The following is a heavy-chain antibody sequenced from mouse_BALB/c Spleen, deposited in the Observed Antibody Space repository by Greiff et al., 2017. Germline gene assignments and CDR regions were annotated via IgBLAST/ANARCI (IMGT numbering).Heavy chain of an antibody. Sequence: QVQLKESGAELARPGASVKLSCKASGYTFTSYWMQWVKQRPGQGLEWIGAIYPGDGDTRYTQKFKGKATLTADKSSSTAYMQLSSLASEDSAVYYCAREGYGSSHYFDYWGQGTTLTVSS. D-gene: IGHD1-1*01. CDR2: IYPGDGDT. CDR1: GYTFTSYW. CDR3: AREGYGSSHYFDY. J-gene: IGHJ2*01. V-gene: IGHV1-87*01.